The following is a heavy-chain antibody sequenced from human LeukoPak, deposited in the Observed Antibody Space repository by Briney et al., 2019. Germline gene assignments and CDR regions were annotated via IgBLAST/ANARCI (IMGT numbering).Heavy chain of an antibody. D-gene: IGHD2-2*01. V-gene: IGHV1-69*13. Sequence: GASVKVSCKASGGTFSSYAISWVRQAPGQGLEWMGGIIPIFGTANYAQKFQGRVTITADESTSTAYMEPSSLRSEDTAVYYCARVQDCSSTSCVWGQGTLVTVSS. CDR2: IIPIFGTA. CDR1: GGTFSSYA. J-gene: IGHJ4*02. CDR3: ARVQDCSSTSCV.